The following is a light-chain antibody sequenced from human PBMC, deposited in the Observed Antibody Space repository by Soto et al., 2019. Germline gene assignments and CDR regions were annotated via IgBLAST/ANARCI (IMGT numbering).Light chain of an antibody. V-gene: IGKV3-15*01. CDR3: QQYDHWPYT. Sequence: EIVMTQSPATLSVSPGERATLSCRASQTISSNLAWHQQKPGQAPRLLIYGASARATGVPAMFSGSGSGTEFTLTISSLQSEDFVVYYCQQYDHWPYTFGQGTKLEIK. CDR2: GAS. CDR1: QTISSN. J-gene: IGKJ2*01.